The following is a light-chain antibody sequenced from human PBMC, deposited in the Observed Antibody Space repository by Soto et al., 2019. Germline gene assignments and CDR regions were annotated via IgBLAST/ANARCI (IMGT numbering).Light chain of an antibody. J-gene: IGKJ1*01. CDR3: QHYNSYSPWT. V-gene: IGKV1-5*01. CDR2: DAS. CDR1: QSIGRW. Sequence: DIPMTQSPSTLSASVGDRVTITCRASQSIGRWLAWYQQKPGKAPKLLIYDASSLESGVPSRFSGSGSGTEFTLTISSLQPDDIATYYCQHYNSYSPWTFGQGTKVEIK.